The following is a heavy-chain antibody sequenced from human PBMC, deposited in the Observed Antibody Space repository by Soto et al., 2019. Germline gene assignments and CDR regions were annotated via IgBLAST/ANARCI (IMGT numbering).Heavy chain of an antibody. D-gene: IGHD2-2*01. CDR1: GGSFSGYY. J-gene: IGHJ4*02. CDR3: ARVPFEYQLLFDYFDY. Sequence: NPSETLSLTCAVYGGSFSGYYWSWIRQPPGKGLEWIGEINHSGSTNYNPSLKSRVTISVDTSKNQFSLKLSSVTAADTAVYYCARVPFEYQLLFDYFDYWGQGTLVTVSS. V-gene: IGHV4-34*01. CDR2: INHSGST.